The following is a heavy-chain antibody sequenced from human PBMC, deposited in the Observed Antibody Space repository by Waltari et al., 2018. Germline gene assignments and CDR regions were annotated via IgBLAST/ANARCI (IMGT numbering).Heavy chain of an antibody. V-gene: IGHV3-33*01. J-gene: IGHJ4*02. CDR1: GFTFRSYG. Sequence: VQLMESGGGVVQPGRSLTLSCAASGFTFRSYGMLWVRQAPGKGVGLGAGWWFDGRQIYYSGSVKGRFTGSGDTSKNTLFLQMSSLRADDTALYFCARGTSYTPRDSWGQGTLVTVSS. CDR2: WWFDGRQI. D-gene: IGHD2-2*02. CDR3: ARGTSYTPRDS.